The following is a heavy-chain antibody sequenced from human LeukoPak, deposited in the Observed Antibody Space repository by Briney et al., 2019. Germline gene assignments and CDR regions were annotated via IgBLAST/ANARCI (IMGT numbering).Heavy chain of an antibody. CDR3: ARDSAMMAVY. Sequence: GRSLRLSCAASGFTFSSYAMHWVRQAPGKGLEWVAVISYDGSNKYYADSVKGRFTISRDNSKNTLYLRMNSLRAEDTAVYYCARDSAMMAVYWGQGTLVTVSS. D-gene: IGHD3-22*01. V-gene: IGHV3-30-3*01. CDR1: GFTFSSYA. CDR2: ISYDGSNK. J-gene: IGHJ4*02.